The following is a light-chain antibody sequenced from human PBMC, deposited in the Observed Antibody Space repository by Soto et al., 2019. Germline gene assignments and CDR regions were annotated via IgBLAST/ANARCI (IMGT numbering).Light chain of an antibody. Sequence: QAVVTQPPSASATPGQRVTISCSGSSSNIGSNSVNWYQQVPGTAPRLLIYSNNQRPSGVPDRLSGSKSGASGSLAIGGLLFGDEADYYCASWDDSLNAYVFGGGTKLTVL. CDR1: SSNIGSNS. CDR2: SNN. CDR3: ASWDDSLNAYV. V-gene: IGLV1-44*01. J-gene: IGLJ1*01.